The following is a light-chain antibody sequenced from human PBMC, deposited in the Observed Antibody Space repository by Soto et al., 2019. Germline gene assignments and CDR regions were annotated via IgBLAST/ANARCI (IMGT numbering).Light chain of an antibody. CDR3: QQRLNWPPG. J-gene: IGKJ1*01. V-gene: IGKV3-11*01. CDR2: ESS. Sequence: EIVLTQSPATLSLSPGERATLSCRASQNVANYLDWYQQKPGQAPRLLIYESSNRATGVPARFSGSRSGTDFTLTISDLEPADFGLYYCQQRLNWPPGFGQGTKVDI. CDR1: QNVANY.